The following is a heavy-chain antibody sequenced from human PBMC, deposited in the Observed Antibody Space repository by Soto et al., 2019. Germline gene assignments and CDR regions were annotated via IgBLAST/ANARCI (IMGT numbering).Heavy chain of an antibody. J-gene: IGHJ3*02. CDR2: MNPNSGNT. Sequence: VASVKVSCKASGYTFTSYDINWVRQATGQGLEWMGWMNPNSGNTGYAQKFQGRVTMTRNTSISTAYMELSSLRSEDTAVYYCARGRYDFWSGYYKRAFDIWGQGTMVT. CDR3: ARGRYDFWSGYYKRAFDI. V-gene: IGHV1-8*01. CDR1: GYTFTSYD. D-gene: IGHD3-3*01.